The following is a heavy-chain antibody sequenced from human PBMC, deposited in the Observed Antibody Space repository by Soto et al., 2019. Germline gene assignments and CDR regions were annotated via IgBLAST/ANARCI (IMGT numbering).Heavy chain of an antibody. CDR1: GGSISSGGYY. V-gene: IGHV4-31*03. J-gene: IGHJ6*02. D-gene: IGHD1-26*01. CDR3: ARGFGSPPRNGMDV. CDR2: IYYSGST. Sequence: QVQLQESGPGLVKPSQTLSLTCTVSGGSISSGGYYWSWIRQHPGKGLEWIGYIYYSGSTYYNPSLKGRVTISVDTSKNQFSLKLSSVTAADTAVYYCARGFGSPPRNGMDVWGQGTTVTVSS.